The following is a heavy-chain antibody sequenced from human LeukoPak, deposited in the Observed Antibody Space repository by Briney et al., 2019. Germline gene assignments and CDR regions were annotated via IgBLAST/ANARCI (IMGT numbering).Heavy chain of an antibody. Sequence: SVKVSCKASGGTFTSYAISWVRQAPGQRLEWIGRIIPIFGIANYAQKFQGRVTITADKSTSTAYMELSSLSSEDTAVYYCARGMLGVTDNWFDPWGQGTLVTVSS. CDR3: ARGMLGVTDNWFDP. CDR2: IIPIFGIA. J-gene: IGHJ5*02. CDR1: GGTFTSYA. D-gene: IGHD3-10*02. V-gene: IGHV1-69*04.